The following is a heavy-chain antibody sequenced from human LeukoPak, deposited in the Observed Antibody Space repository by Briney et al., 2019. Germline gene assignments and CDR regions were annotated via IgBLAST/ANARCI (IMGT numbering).Heavy chain of an antibody. CDR2: INPNSGGT. J-gene: IGHJ4*02. V-gene: IGHV1-2*02. CDR1: GYTFIGYH. D-gene: IGHD5/OR15-5a*01. Sequence: ASVKVSCKASGYTFIGYHMHWVRQAPGQGFEWMGWINPNSGGTDYAQKFQGGVTTTRDTSINTAYMEVSRLTSDDTAVYYCAMSVGHYYFDYWGQGTLVTVSS. CDR3: AMSVGHYYFDY.